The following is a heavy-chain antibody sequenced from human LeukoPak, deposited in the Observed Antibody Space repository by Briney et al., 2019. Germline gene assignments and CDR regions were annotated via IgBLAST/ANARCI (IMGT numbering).Heavy chain of an antibody. D-gene: IGHD3-22*01. CDR3: GGGGGYYDSSGSFDY. J-gene: IGHJ4*02. V-gene: IGHV4-59*06. CDR2: IYYSGST. CDR1: GGSISSYY. Sequence: SETLSLTCTVSGGSISSYYWSWIRQHPGKGLEWIGYIYYSGSTYYNPSLKSRVTISVDTSKNQFSLKLSSVTAADTAVYYCGGGGGYYDSSGSFDYWGQGTLVTVSS.